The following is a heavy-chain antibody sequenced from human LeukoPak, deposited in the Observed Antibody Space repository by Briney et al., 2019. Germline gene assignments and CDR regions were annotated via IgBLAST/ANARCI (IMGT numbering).Heavy chain of an antibody. CDR2: ISSSSSYI. V-gene: IGHV3-21*01. J-gene: IGHJ4*02. Sequence: PGGSLRLSCAASGFTFSSYSMNWVRQAPGKGLEWVSSISSSSSYIYYADSVKGRFTISRDNAKNSLYLQMNSLRAEDTAVYYCARERVTYSSSWSRSFDYWGQGTLVTVSS. CDR3: ARERVTYSSSWSRSFDY. CDR1: GFTFSSYS. D-gene: IGHD6-13*01.